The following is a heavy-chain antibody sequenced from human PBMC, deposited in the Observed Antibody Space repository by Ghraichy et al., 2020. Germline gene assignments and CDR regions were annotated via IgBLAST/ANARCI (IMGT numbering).Heavy chain of an antibody. CDR3: ATLKGFLVLPGGERLDV. CDR2: IGYSGTSI. CDR1: GFTFSDYY. V-gene: IGHV3-11*01. J-gene: IGHJ6*02. Sequence: LSLTCAASGFTFSDYYLTWIRQVPGKGLDCVADIGYSGTSIYYADSVKGRFTISRDDARNSLYLQMSSLRAEDTAVYYCATLKGFLVLPGGERLDVWGQGTTVFVFS. D-gene: IGHD1-26*01.